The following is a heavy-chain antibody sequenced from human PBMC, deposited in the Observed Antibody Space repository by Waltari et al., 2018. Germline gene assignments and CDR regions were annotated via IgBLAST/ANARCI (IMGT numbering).Heavy chain of an antibody. V-gene: IGHV2-5*01. CDR2: IYWNDDK. Sequence: QITLKESGPPLVKPTQTLTLTCTFSGFSLSTSGVGVGWIRQPPGKAREWLALIYWNDDKRYSPSLKSRLTITKDTSKNQVVLTMTNMDPVDTATYYCAHRDWTTRDFDYWGQGTLVTVSS. CDR1: GFSLSTSGVG. J-gene: IGHJ4*02. CDR3: AHRDWTTRDFDY. D-gene: IGHD4-17*01.